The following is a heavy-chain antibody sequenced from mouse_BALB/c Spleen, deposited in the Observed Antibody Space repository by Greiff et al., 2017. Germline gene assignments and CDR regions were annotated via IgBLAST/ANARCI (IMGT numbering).Heavy chain of an antibody. V-gene: IGHV3-2*02. CDR3: ARRNYRGNFAY. CDR2: ISYSGST. J-gene: IGHJ3*01. D-gene: IGHD2-1*01. Sequence: EVQLQESGPGLVKPSQSLSLTCTVTGYSITSDYAWNWIRQFPGNKLEWMGYISYSGSTSYNPSLKSRISITRDTSKNQFFLQLNSVTTEDTATYYCARRNYRGNFAYWGQGTLVTVSA. CDR1: GYSITSDYA.